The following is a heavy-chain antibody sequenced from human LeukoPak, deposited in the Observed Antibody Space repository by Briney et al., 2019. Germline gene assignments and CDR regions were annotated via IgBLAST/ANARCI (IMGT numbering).Heavy chain of an antibody. CDR2: MNPNSGNT. V-gene: IGHV1-8*01. D-gene: IGHD5-24*01. CDR1: AYTFTSYY. CDR3: ARSGATRDGYSYAFDI. Sequence: GASVKVSCKASAYTFTSYYINWVRQDTGQGLEWMGWMNPNSGNTGYAQKFQGRVTMTRNTSISTAYMELSSLRSEDTAVYYCARSGATRDGYSYAFDIWGQGTMVTVSS. J-gene: IGHJ3*02.